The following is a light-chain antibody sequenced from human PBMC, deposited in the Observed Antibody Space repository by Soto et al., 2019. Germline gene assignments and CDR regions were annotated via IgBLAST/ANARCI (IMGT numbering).Light chain of an antibody. CDR2: DAS. CDR3: QQYNNWPPEIT. V-gene: IGKV1-5*01. Sequence: DIQMTQSPSTLSASVGDRVTITCRASQSISSWLAWYQQKPGKAPKLLIYDASSLESGVPSRFSGSGFGTEFTLTISSLQSEDFAVYYCQQYNNWPPEITFGQGTRLEIK. J-gene: IGKJ5*01. CDR1: QSISSW.